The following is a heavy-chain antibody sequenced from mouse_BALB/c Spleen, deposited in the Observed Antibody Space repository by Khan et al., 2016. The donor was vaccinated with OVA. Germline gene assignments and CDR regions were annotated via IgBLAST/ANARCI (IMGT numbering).Heavy chain of an antibody. D-gene: IGHD2-2*01. CDR2: INPSDSES. CDR3: ARREKYGYDPSWFAY. J-gene: IGHJ3*01. Sequence: VKQSCQASGYTFTSYWMNWVRQRPRQGLEWIGKINPSDSESHYNQMFKDKATLTVDKSSGTAYMQLSSLTSEDSAVYYCARREKYGYDPSWFAYWGQGTLVTVSA. V-gene: IGHV1-52*01. CDR1: GYTFTSYW.